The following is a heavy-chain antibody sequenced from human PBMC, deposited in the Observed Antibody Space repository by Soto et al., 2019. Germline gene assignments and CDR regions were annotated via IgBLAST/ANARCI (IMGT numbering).Heavy chain of an antibody. CDR2: ISGYNGNT. J-gene: IGHJ3*02. D-gene: IGHD2-2*01. CDR3: ASSRGYCISTSCPPAFDI. V-gene: IGHV1-18*01. CDR1: GYTFSMSG. Sequence: ASVKVSCKSSGYTFSMSGISWVRQAPGQGLEWMGWISGYNGNTNYEQKFQDRVTMTTDTTTNTAYMELRSLRSDDTAVYYCASSRGYCISTSCPPAFDIWGQGTMVTVSS.